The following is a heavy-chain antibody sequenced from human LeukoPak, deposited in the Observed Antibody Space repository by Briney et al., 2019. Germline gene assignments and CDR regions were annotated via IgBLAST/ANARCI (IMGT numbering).Heavy chain of an antibody. D-gene: IGHD6-19*01. CDR3: AKARLSTGWAYNDY. Sequence: GGSLRLSCAASGFTFSGYAMSWVRQAPGKGLEWVSAIVGCGGTTFYADSVKGRFTISRDNSKNTVYLQMNSLEAEDTAVYYCAKARLSTGWAYNDYWGRGTLVIVSS. CDR1: GFTFSGYA. J-gene: IGHJ4*02. V-gene: IGHV3-23*01. CDR2: IVGCGGTT.